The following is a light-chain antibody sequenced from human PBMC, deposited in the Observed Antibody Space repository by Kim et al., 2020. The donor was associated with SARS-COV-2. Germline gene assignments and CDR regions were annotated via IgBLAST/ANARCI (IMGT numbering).Light chain of an antibody. CDR2: RRN. CDR1: SNNVGDQG. V-gene: IGLV10-54*01. J-gene: IGLJ2*01. CDR3: SAWDSSLSAWL. Sequence: QAGLTQPPSVSDALRQTATLTCTGNSNNVGDQGAAWLQQHQGHPPKLLSNRRNNRPSGISERFSASRSGDTASLTITGLQPEDEADYYCSAWDSSLSAWLFGGGTQPTVL.